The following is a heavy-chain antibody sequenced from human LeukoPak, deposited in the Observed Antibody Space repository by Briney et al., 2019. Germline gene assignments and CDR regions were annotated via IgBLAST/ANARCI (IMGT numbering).Heavy chain of an antibody. V-gene: IGHV4-61*02. Sequence: SQTLSLTCTVSGGSISSGSYYWSWIRQPAGKGLEWIGRIYTSGSTNYNPSLKSRVTISVDTSKNQFSLKLSSVTAADTAVYYCASSAITIFGVVTFDYWGQGTLVTVSS. CDR1: GGSISSGSYY. CDR3: ASSAITIFGVVTFDY. D-gene: IGHD3-3*01. CDR2: IYTSGST. J-gene: IGHJ4*02.